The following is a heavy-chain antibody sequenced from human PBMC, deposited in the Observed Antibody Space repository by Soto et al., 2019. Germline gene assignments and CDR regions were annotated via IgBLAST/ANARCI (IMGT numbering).Heavy chain of an antibody. CDR1: GFTFSSYA. Sequence: EVQLLESGGGLVQPGGSLRLSCAASGFTFSSYAMSWVRQAPGKGLQWVSGISGSGGTTHYADSVKGRFTISRDKSQNTLYLQRNSLRAEDTAVYYCAKEVGYWSSSSCYYFDYWGQGTLVTVSS. CDR2: ISGSGGTT. D-gene: IGHD2-2*01. J-gene: IGHJ4*02. CDR3: AKEVGYWSSSSCYYFDY. V-gene: IGHV3-23*01.